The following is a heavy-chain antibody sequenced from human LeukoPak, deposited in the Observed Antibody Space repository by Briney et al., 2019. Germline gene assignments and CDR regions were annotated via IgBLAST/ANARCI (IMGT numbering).Heavy chain of an antibody. CDR2: ISYGGSNK. CDR3: ALLYCSGGSCDSSLEHYYYGMDV. V-gene: IGHV3-33*08. Sequence: GGSLRLSCAASGFTFSNYGMHWVRQAPGKGVEWVAVISYGGSNKYYADSVKGRFTISRDNSKNTLYLQMNSLRAEDTAVYYCALLYCSGGSCDSSLEHYYYGMDVWGQGTTVTVSS. D-gene: IGHD2-15*01. CDR1: GFTFSNYG. J-gene: IGHJ6*02.